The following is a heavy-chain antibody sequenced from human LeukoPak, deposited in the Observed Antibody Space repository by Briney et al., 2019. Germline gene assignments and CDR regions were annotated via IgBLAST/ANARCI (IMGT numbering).Heavy chain of an antibody. D-gene: IGHD4-11*01. V-gene: IGHV5-51*01. Sequence: GESLKISCKGSVYSFTSYWIGWVRQMPGKGLEWMGIIHPGDSDTRYSPSFQGQVTISADKSISTAYLQWSSLKASDTATYYCARPGGPYSNRYYFDYWGQGTLVTVSS. J-gene: IGHJ4*02. CDR2: IHPGDSDT. CDR1: VYSFTSYW. CDR3: ARPGGPYSNRYYFDY.